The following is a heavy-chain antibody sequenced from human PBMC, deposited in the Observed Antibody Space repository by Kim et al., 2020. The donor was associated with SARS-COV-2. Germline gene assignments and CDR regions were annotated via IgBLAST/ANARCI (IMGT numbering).Heavy chain of an antibody. CDR1: GGSISSYY. Sequence: SETLSLTCTVSGGSISSYYWSWIRQPPGKGLEWIGYIYYSGSTNYNPSLKSRVTISVDTSKNQFSLKLSSVTAADTAVYYCARDSWGDYSNHLGYYYYGMDVWGQGTTVTVSS. CDR3: ARDSWGDYSNHLGYYYYGMDV. CDR2: IYYSGST. D-gene: IGHD4-4*01. J-gene: IGHJ6*02. V-gene: IGHV4-59*01.